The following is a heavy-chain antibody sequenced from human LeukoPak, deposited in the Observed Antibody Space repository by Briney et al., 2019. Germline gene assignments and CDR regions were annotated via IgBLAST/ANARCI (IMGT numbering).Heavy chain of an antibody. CDR1: GYTFTSYA. Sequence: GASVKVSCKASGYTFTSYAVNWVRQAPGQGLEWMGWINTNTGNPTYAQGFTGRFVFSLDTSVSTAYLQISSLKAEDTAVYYCAREDTRRGGYSSSWWHYWGQGALVTASS. J-gene: IGHJ4*02. CDR2: INTNTGNP. CDR3: AREDTRRGGYSSSWWHY. D-gene: IGHD6-13*01. V-gene: IGHV7-4-1*02.